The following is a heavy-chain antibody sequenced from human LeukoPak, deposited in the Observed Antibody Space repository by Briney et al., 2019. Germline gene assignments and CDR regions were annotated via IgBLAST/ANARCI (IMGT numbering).Heavy chain of an antibody. CDR1: GFTFDDYS. CDR2: ISYDGSNK. D-gene: IGHD5-18*01. Sequence: GGSLRLSCAASGFTFDDYSMHWVRQAPGKGLEWVAVISYDGSNKYYADSVKGRFTISRDNAKSSLYLQMNSLRAEDTAVYYCAREDRYIYGPTLDYWGQGTLVTVSS. V-gene: IGHV3-30-3*01. CDR3: AREDRYIYGPTLDY. J-gene: IGHJ4*02.